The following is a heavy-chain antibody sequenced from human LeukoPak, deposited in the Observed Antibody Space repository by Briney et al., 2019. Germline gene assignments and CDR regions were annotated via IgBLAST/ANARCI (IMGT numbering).Heavy chain of an antibody. V-gene: IGHV3-74*01. CDR3: ARGRPHGNDY. J-gene: IGHJ4*02. CDR2: MNSDGSTA. CDR1: GFTFSSYW. D-gene: IGHD4-23*01. Sequence: GGSLRPSCAASGFTFSSYWMFWVRQPPGKGLVWVSRMNSDGSTASYADSVRGRFTISRDNAENTLFLQMNSLRAEDTAVYYCARGRPHGNDYWGQGTLVTVSS.